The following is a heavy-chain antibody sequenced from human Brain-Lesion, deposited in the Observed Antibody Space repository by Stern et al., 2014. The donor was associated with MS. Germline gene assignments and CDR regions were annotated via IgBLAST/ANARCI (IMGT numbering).Heavy chain of an antibody. CDR1: GFTFSNYW. D-gene: IGHD3-10*01. CDR3: ARGERWFDS. Sequence: EVQLVESGGGLVQPGGSLRLSCAASGFTFSNYWMHWVRHAPGKGLVWVSRVNNDGRRTSYADSVKGRFNMSRDNAKNTLYLQMNSLRVEDTAIYYCARGERWFDSWGQGTLVTVSS. CDR2: VNNDGRRT. J-gene: IGHJ5*01. V-gene: IGHV3-74*02.